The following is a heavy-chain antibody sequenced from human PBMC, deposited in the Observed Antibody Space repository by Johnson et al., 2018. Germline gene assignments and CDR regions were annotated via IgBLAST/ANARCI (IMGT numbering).Heavy chain of an antibody. V-gene: IGHV1-46*01. Sequence: QVRLVQSGAEVKKPGASLKVSCKASGYTFTSYFIHWVRQAPGQGLEWVGVINPSSTSTTYAQQFRGRVTMTRDTSTSTVYMELRRLSSDDTAMYYCARDYYDSSGFGGIIVYWGQGTLVTVSS. CDR2: INPSSTST. CDR3: ARDYYDSSGFGGIIVY. CDR1: GYTFTSYF. D-gene: IGHD3-22*01. J-gene: IGHJ4*02.